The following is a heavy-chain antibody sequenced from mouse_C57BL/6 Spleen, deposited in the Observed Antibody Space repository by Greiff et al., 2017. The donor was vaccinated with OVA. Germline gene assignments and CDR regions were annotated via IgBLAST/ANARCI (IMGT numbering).Heavy chain of an antibody. CDR3: TRSTIYYDYDDY. D-gene: IGHD2-4*01. CDR1: GYTFTDYE. V-gene: IGHV1-15*01. J-gene: IGHJ2*01. Sequence: VQLQQSGAELVRPGASVTLSCKASGYTFTDYEMHWVKQTPVHGLEWIGAIDPETGGTAYNQKFKGKAILTADKSSSTAYMELRSLTSEDSAVYYCTRSTIYYDYDDYGGKGTTLTVSS. CDR2: IDPETGGT.